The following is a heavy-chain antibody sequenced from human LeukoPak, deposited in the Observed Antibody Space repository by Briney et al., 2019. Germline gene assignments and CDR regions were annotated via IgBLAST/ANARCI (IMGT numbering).Heavy chain of an antibody. J-gene: IGHJ4*02. Sequence: RTGGSLRLSCAASGFIFSDFGIHWVRQTPDKGLEWVAFIRYDESNTYYGDSVKGRFTISRDTPRNTVYPQMNSLRAEDTAVYYCARGLTYGPYINFDYWGQGTLVTVSS. CDR3: ARGLTYGPYINFDY. CDR1: GFIFSDFG. CDR2: IRYDESNT. D-gene: IGHD4-17*01. V-gene: IGHV3-30*02.